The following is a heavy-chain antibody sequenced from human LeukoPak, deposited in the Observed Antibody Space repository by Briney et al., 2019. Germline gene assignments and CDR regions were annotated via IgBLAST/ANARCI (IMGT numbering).Heavy chain of an antibody. D-gene: IGHD4-11*01. Sequence: GGSLRLSCAASGFTFTSSNMNWVRQAPGKGMEWVSYISSSSSTIYYADSVKGRFTISRDNAKNSLYLQMSSLRDEDTAVYYCARLTTLQAGYWGQGTLVTVSS. CDR2: ISSSSSTI. CDR1: GFTFTSSN. CDR3: ARLTTLQAGY. V-gene: IGHV3-48*02. J-gene: IGHJ4*02.